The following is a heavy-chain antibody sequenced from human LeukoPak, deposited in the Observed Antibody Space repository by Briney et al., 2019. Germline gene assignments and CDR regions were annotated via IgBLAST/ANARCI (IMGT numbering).Heavy chain of an antibody. CDR3: ARDPNFSVTTSDANFDY. V-gene: IGHV3-20*04. D-gene: IGHD4-17*01. CDR1: GFTFDGYG. J-gene: IGHJ4*02. CDR2: MNWNGGST. Sequence: GGSLRLSCAASGFTFDGYGMGWVRQAQGKGLEWVSGMNWNGGSTGYADSVKGRFTISRDNAKNSLYLQMNSLRAEDTALYYCARDPNFSVTTSDANFDYWGQGTLVTVSS.